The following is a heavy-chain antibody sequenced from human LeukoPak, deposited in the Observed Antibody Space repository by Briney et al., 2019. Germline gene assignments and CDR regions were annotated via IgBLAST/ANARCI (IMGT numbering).Heavy chain of an antibody. CDR3: ARGGPWDILTGYYGWFDY. D-gene: IGHD3-9*01. Sequence: GGALRLSCAASGFTFSSYEMNWVRQAPGKGLEWASYISSSGSTIYYVDSGKGLHTISRDNAKTSLYLQMNSLRAEDTAVYYCARGGPWDILTGYYGWFDYWGQGTLVTVSS. V-gene: IGHV3-48*03. CDR2: ISSSGSTI. CDR1: GFTFSSYE. J-gene: IGHJ4*02.